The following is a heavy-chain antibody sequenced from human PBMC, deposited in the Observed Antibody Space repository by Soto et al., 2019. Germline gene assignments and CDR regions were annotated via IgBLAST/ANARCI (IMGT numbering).Heavy chain of an antibody. CDR3: ARLVRYYDSSGYYYYWFDP. D-gene: IGHD3-22*01. Sequence: SETLSLTCTVSGGSISSSSYYWGWIRQPPGKGLEWIGSIYYSGSTYYNPSLKSRVTISVDTSKNQFSLKLSSVTAADTAVYYCARLVRYYDSSGYYYYWFDPWGQGTLVTVSS. V-gene: IGHV4-39*01. CDR2: IYYSGST. J-gene: IGHJ5*02. CDR1: GGSISSSSYY.